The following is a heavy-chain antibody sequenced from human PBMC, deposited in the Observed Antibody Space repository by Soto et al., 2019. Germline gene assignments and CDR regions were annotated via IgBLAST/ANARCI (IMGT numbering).Heavy chain of an antibody. V-gene: IGHV1-18*04. CDR3: ARAWGLWFGELLFGPSDAYGMDV. J-gene: IGHJ6*02. D-gene: IGHD3-10*01. Sequence: ASVKVSCKASGYTFTSYGISWVRQAPGQGLEWMGWISAYNGNTNYAQKLQGRVTMTTDTSTSTAYMELRSLRSDDTAVYYCARAWGLWFGELLFGPSDAYGMDVWGQGTTVTFSS. CDR1: GYTFTSYG. CDR2: ISAYNGNT.